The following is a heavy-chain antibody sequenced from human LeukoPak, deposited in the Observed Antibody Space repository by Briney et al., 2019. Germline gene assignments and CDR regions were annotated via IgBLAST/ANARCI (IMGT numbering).Heavy chain of an antibody. D-gene: IGHD3-16*01. V-gene: IGHV3-30*18. CDR1: AFTFSSYG. J-gene: IGHJ4*02. CDR2: ISYDGSNK. Sequence: QAGGSLRLSCAASAFTFSSYGMHWVRQAPGKGLEWVAVISYDGSNKYYADSVKGRFTISRDNSKNTLYLQMNSLRAEDTAVYYCAKQSLYVLSQCDYWGQGTLVTVSS. CDR3: AKQSLYVLSQCDY.